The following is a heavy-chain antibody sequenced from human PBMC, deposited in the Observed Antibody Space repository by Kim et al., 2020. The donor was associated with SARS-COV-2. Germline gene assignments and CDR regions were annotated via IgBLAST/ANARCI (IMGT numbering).Heavy chain of an antibody. J-gene: IGHJ5*01. CDR2: ISPRGSTM. CDR3: ARVDGGTGNVMWFDT. V-gene: IGHV3-48*04. D-gene: IGHD1-1*01. CDR1: GFTFSNFG. Sequence: GGSLRLSCAASGFTFSNFGMIWVRQAPGKGLEWISYISPRGSTMYYADSVKGRFTISRDDARNSLYLQMNSLRVEDTAIYSCARVDGGTGNVMWFDTWG.